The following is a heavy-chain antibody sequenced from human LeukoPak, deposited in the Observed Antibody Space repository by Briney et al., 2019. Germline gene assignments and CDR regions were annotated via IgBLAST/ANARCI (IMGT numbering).Heavy chain of an antibody. D-gene: IGHD5-18*01. CDR3: ARIGDTAMAYAFDI. CDR1: GGSFSGYY. V-gene: IGHV4-34*01. J-gene: IGHJ3*02. CDR2: INHSGSA. Sequence: SETLSLTCAVYGGSFSGYYWSWIRQPPGKGLEWIGEINHSGSADYNPSLKSRVTISVDTPKNQFSLKLSSVTAADTAVYYCARIGDTAMAYAFDIWGQGTMVTVSS.